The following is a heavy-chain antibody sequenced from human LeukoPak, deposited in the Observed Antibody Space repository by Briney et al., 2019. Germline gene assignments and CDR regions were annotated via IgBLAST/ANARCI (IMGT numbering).Heavy chain of an antibody. J-gene: IGHJ4*02. D-gene: IGHD3-10*01. CDR1: GFTVSGSY. CDR3: ARGYCVSGNC. V-gene: IGHV3-53*01. Sequence: GSLRLSCAASGFTVSGSYMTWVRQAPGKGLEFVSLIYSGGGTGYADSEKGRFTISRDNSKNTLYLQMNSLRADDTAVYYCARGYCVSGNCWGQGTLVTVSS. CDR2: IYSGGGT.